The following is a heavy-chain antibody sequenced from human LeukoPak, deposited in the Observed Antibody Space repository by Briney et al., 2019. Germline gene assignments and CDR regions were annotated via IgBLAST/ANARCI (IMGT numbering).Heavy chain of an antibody. D-gene: IGHD5-18*01. Sequence: GGSLRLSCAASGFTFSSYDMSWVRQAPGKGLEWVSAISGGGGNTYYADSVKGRFTISRDNAKNTVYLQMNSLRAEDTAIYYCASPPRGYSYVLRSYFDYGGQGTLVTVSS. J-gene: IGHJ4*02. CDR1: GFTFSSYD. V-gene: IGHV3-23*01. CDR2: ISGGGGNT. CDR3: ASPPRGYSYVLRSYFDY.